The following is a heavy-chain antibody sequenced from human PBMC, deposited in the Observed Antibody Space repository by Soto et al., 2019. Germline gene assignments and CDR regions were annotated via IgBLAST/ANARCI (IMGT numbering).Heavy chain of an antibody. CDR2: IYYSGST. V-gene: IGHV4-39*01. D-gene: IGHD4-17*01. CDR1: GGSISSSSYY. Sequence: SETLSLTCTVSGGSISSSSYYWGWIRQPPGKGLEWIGSIYYSGSTYYNPSLKSRVTISGDTSKNQFSLKLSSVTAADTAVYYCARQIVSPDYGDYYFDYWGQGTLVTVSS. CDR3: ARQIVSPDYGDYYFDY. J-gene: IGHJ4*02.